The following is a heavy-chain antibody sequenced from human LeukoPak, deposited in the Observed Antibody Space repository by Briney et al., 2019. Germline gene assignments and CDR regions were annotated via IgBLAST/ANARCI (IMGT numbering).Heavy chain of an antibody. CDR1: GGTFSSYA. Sequence: GASVKVSCKASGGTFSSYAISWVRQAPGQGLEWMGRIIPIFGTANYAQKFQGRVTITADKSTSTAYMELSSLRSEDTAVYYCARDWGYCSGGSCYPPFDYWGQGTLVTVSS. CDR2: IIPIFGTA. J-gene: IGHJ4*02. CDR3: ARDWGYCSGGSCYPPFDY. D-gene: IGHD2-15*01. V-gene: IGHV1-69*06.